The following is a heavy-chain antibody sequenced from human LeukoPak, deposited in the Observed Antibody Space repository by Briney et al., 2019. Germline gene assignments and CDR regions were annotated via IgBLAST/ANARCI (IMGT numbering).Heavy chain of an antibody. CDR1: GGSISSSSYY. CDR2: IYYSGST. Sequence: PSETLSLTRTVSGGSISSSSYYWGWIRQPPGKGLEWIGSIYYSGSTYYNPSLKSRVTISVDTSKNQFSLKLSSVTAADTAVYYCAREGRIAAAGTFWFDPWGQGTLVTVSS. V-gene: IGHV4-39*07. CDR3: AREGRIAAAGTFWFDP. D-gene: IGHD6-13*01. J-gene: IGHJ5*02.